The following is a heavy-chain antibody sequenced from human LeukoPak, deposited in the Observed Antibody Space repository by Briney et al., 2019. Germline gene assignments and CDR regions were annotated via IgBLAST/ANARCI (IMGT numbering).Heavy chain of an antibody. Sequence: GGSLRLSCAASGFTFSSYAMSWVRQAPGKGLEWVSAISGSGGSTYYADSVKGWFTISRDNSKNTLYLQMNSLRAEDTAVYYCAKLKYGSGSYYVYWGQVTLVTVSS. D-gene: IGHD3-10*01. CDR2: ISGSGGST. V-gene: IGHV3-23*01. CDR1: GFTFSSYA. CDR3: AKLKYGSGSYYVY. J-gene: IGHJ4*02.